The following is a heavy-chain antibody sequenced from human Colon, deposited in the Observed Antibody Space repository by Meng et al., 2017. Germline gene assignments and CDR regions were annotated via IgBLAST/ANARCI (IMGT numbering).Heavy chain of an antibody. V-gene: IGHV3-11*01. D-gene: IGHD6-19*01. J-gene: IGHJ4*02. CDR1: GFTFSDYY. Sequence: QVQLVESGGGLVKSGGSLRLSCAASGFTFSDYYMSWIRQAPGKGLEWVSYIVSSGTFTHYADSVKGRFTISRDNAKNLLYLQMDSLRVEDTAVYYCARETYAAVADWGQGTLVTVSS. CDR2: IVSSGTFT. CDR3: ARETYAAVAD.